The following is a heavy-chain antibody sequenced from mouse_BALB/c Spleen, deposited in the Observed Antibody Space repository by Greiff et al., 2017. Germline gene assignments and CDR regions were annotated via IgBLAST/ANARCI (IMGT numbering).Heavy chain of an antibody. CDR2: IRNKANGYTT. J-gene: IGHJ4*01. CDR1: GFTFTAYY. Sequence: EVKLVESGGGLVQPGGSLRLSCATSGFTFTAYYMSWVRQPPGKALEWLGFIRNKANGYTTEYSASVKGRFTISRDNSQSILYLQMNTLRAEDSATYYCARVGAYAMDYWGQGTSVTVSS. CDR3: ARVGAYAMDY. V-gene: IGHV7-3*02. D-gene: IGHD3-3*01.